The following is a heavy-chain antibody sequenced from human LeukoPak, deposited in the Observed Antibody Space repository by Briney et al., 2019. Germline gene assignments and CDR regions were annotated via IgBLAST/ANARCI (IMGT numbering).Heavy chain of an antibody. D-gene: IGHD2-15*01. V-gene: IGHV6-1*01. Sequence: SQTLSLTCAISGDSVSSHSAAWNWIRQSPSRGLEWLGRTYYRSKWYNDYAVSVKSRITINPDTSKNQFSLQLNSVTPEDTAVYFCAANLGYCSGGSCFSWFDPWGQGTLVTVSS. CDR2: TYYRSKWYN. CDR1: GDSVSSHSAA. J-gene: IGHJ5*02. CDR3: AANLGYCSGGSCFSWFDP.